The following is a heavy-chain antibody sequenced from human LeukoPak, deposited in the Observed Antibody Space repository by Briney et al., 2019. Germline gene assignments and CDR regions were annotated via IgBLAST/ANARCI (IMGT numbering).Heavy chain of an antibody. CDR1: GFTFKNYA. V-gene: IGHV3-23*01. CDR3: ASRPRDAAALDY. J-gene: IGHJ4*02. Sequence: PGGSLRLSCAASGFTFKNYAMNWVRQSPGQGLEWVSTISGDAVTSWYADSVKGRFTVSRDNSKNIVFLQMNNLRAEDTAVYYCASRPRDAAALDYWGQGTLVTVSS. D-gene: IGHD6-13*01. CDR2: ISGDAVTS.